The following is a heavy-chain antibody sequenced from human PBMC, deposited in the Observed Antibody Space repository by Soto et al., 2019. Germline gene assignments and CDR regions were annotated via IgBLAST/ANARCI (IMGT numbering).Heavy chain of an antibody. Sequence: GGSLRLSCAASGFTFSDYYMSWIRQAPGKGLEWVSYISSSGSTIYYADSVKGRFTISRDNAKNSLYLQMNSLRAEDTAVYYCASTYCSGGSCWERDYWGQGTLVTVSS. CDR1: GFTFSDYY. D-gene: IGHD2-15*01. CDR3: ASTYCSGGSCWERDY. CDR2: ISSSGSTI. V-gene: IGHV3-11*01. J-gene: IGHJ4*02.